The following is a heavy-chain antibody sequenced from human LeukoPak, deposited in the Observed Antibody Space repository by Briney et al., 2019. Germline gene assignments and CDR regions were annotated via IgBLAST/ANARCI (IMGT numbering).Heavy chain of an antibody. D-gene: IGHD5-12*01. Sequence: GGSLRLSCAASGFTFSSYAMSWARQAPGKGLEWVPPIGGSGGSTYYADSVKGRFTISRDNSKNTLYLQMNSLRAEDTAVYYCAKDTARSGRYSGYEIDYWGQGTLVTVSS. V-gene: IGHV3-23*01. J-gene: IGHJ4*02. CDR3: AKDTARSGRYSGYEIDY. CDR2: IGGSGGST. CDR1: GFTFSSYA.